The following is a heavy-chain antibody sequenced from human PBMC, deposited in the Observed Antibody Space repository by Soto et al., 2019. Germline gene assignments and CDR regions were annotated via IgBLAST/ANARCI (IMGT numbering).Heavy chain of an antibody. J-gene: IGHJ4*02. V-gene: IGHV3-15*01. CDR1: GVTFTNAW. D-gene: IGHD6-19*01. Sequence: GVALRLSCAASGVTFTNAWISGVRQAPGKGPGWVRHIKTKYQIEATDHASPVIRQFTISRDDTKNTQSLQNNDPRSEDTAVYYCAADVLTAGAGECDYWGQGILLTVSS. CDR3: AADVLTAGAGECDY. CDR2: IKTKYQIEAT.